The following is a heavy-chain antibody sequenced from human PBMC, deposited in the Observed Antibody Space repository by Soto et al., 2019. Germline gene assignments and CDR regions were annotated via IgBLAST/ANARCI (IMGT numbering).Heavy chain of an antibody. Sequence: LRLSCVASGFTFSGYAMTWVRQAPGKGLEWVSAITGGGGSTYYADSVKGRFTISRDNSKNTLYLQMNSPRAEDTAVYYCAKRISGWYEIDYWGQGTLVTVSS. CDR2: ITGGGGST. J-gene: IGHJ4*02. D-gene: IGHD6-19*01. CDR3: AKRISGWYEIDY. CDR1: GFTFSGYA. V-gene: IGHV3-23*01.